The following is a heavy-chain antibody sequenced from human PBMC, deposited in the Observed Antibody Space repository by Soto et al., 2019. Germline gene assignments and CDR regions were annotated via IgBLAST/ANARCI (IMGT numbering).Heavy chain of an antibody. CDR3: AREAALGANPYFDY. Sequence: PGGSLRLSCAASGFTFSSYWMSWVRQAPGKGLEWAANIKQDGSEKYYVDSVKGRFTISRDNAKNSLYLQMNSLRAEDTAVYYCAREAALGANPYFDYWGQGTLVT. CDR1: GFTFSSYW. D-gene: IGHD1-26*01. J-gene: IGHJ4*02. V-gene: IGHV3-7*03. CDR2: IKQDGSEK.